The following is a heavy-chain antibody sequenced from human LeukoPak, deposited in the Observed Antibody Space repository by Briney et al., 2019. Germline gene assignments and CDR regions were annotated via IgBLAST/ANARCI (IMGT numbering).Heavy chain of an antibody. V-gene: IGHV4-59*01. J-gene: IGHJ3*02. Sequence: SETLSLTCTVSGGSISSYYWSWIRQPPGKGLEWIGYIYYSGSTNYNPSLKSRVTISVDTSKNQFSLKLSSVTAADTAVYYCAREGARWEPSFSAFDIWGQGTMVTVSS. CDR1: GGSISSYY. D-gene: IGHD1-26*01. CDR3: AREGARWEPSFSAFDI. CDR2: IYYSGST.